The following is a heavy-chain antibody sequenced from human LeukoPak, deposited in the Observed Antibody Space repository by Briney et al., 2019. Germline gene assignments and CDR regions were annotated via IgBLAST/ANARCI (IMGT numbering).Heavy chain of an antibody. D-gene: IGHD6-19*01. CDR3: ASQYSSAWYYFDY. Sequence: SETLSLTCTVSGGSISTYSWSWIRQPPGKGLEWIGYIYYNGNTNYNPSLKSRVTITVDTSKNHFSLRLSSVTAADTAVYYCASQYSSAWYYFDYWGQGALVTVSS. J-gene: IGHJ4*02. V-gene: IGHV4-59*01. CDR1: GGSISTYS. CDR2: IYYNGNT.